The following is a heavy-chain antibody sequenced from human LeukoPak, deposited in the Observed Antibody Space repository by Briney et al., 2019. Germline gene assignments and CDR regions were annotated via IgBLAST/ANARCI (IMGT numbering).Heavy chain of an antibody. CDR3: TRPLQDYYDSSGYYYAFDI. J-gene: IGHJ3*02. V-gene: IGHV3-73*01. D-gene: IGHD3-22*01. CDR1: GFTFSGSA. CDR2: IRSKANSYAT. Sequence: GRSLRLSCAASGFTFSGSAMHWVRQASGKGLEWVGRIRSKANSYATAYAASVKGRFTISRDDSKNTAYLQMNSLKTEDTAVYYCTRPLQDYYDSSGYYYAFDIWGQGTMVTVSS.